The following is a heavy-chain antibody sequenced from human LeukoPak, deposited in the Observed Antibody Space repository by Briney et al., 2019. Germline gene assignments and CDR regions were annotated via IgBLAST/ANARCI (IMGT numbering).Heavy chain of an antibody. J-gene: IGHJ6*02. V-gene: IGHV4-34*01. CDR3: ARAMIVADYYYGMDV. Sequence: SETLSLTCAVSGGSFSGYYWRWIRQPPGKGLEWIGEINHSGSTNYNPYLKSRVTISVDKSKNQFSLELSSVTAADTAVYYCARAMIVADYYYGMDVWGQGITVTVSS. CDR1: GGSFSGYY. D-gene: IGHD3-22*01. CDR2: INHSGST.